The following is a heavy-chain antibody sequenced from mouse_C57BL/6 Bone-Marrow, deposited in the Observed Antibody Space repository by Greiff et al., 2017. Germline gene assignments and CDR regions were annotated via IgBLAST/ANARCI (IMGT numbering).Heavy chain of an antibody. J-gene: IGHJ1*03. CDR1: GFTFTDYY. D-gene: IGHD1-1*01. Sequence: EVKVVESGGGLVQPGGSLSLSCAASGFTFTDYYMSWVRQPPGKALEWLGFIRNKANGYTTEYSASVKGRFTISRDNSQSILYLQMNALRAEDSATYYCASTVVARNWYFDVWGTGTTVTVSS. V-gene: IGHV7-3*01. CDR3: ASTVVARNWYFDV. CDR2: IRNKANGYTT.